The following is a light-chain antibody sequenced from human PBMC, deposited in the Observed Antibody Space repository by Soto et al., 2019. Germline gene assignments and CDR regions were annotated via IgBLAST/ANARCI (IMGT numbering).Light chain of an antibody. CDR2: AAS. CDR3: QQATSFPFT. CDR1: QDIGKW. J-gene: IGKJ3*01. V-gene: IGKV1-12*01. Sequence: DIQMTQSPSSVSASVGDRVTITCRASQDIGKWLAWYQQKPGKAPKLLIYAASSLQSGVPSRFSGSGSATEFTLTIISPQPEDFATYFCQQATSFPFTFGPGTKV.